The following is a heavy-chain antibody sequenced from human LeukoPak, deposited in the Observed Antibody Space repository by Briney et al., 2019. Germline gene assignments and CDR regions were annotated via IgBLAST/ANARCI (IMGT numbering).Heavy chain of an antibody. D-gene: IGHD3-22*01. J-gene: IGHJ4*02. CDR2: ISGSGGST. Sequence: PGGSLRLSCAVSGFRVSDYYMSWVRQAPGKGLEWVSAISGSGGSTYYADSVKGRFTISRDNPKNTLYLQMNSLRAEDTAVYFCAKRGVVIRVILVGFHKEAYYFDSWGQGALVTVSS. CDR3: AKRGVVIRVILVGFHKEAYYFDS. CDR1: GFRVSDYY. V-gene: IGHV3-23*01.